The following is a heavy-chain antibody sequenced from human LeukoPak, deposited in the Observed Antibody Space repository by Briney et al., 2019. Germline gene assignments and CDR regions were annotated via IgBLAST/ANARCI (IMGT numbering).Heavy chain of an antibody. Sequence: PGGSLRLSFAASGXTFSSYSMNWVRQAPGKGLEWVSSFRSDNGNRDYADSVKGRFTISRDNAKKSLYLQMNSLRAEDTAVYYCAREGVPAAFDIWGQGTMVTVSS. V-gene: IGHV3-21*01. J-gene: IGHJ3*02. CDR3: AREGVPAAFDI. CDR1: GXTFSSYS. D-gene: IGHD2-2*01. CDR2: FRSDNGNR.